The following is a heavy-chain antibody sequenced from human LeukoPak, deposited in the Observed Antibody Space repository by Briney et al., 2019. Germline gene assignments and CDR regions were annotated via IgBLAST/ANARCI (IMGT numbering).Heavy chain of an antibody. J-gene: IGHJ5*02. Sequence: SETLSLTCTVSVGSISSYYWSWIRQPPGKGLEWSGYIYYSGSTNYNPSLKSRVTISVDTSKNQFSLKLSSVTAADTAVYYCAREKDRPAGGWFDPWGQGTLVTVSS. CDR2: IYYSGST. CDR3: AREKDRPAGGWFDP. V-gene: IGHV4-59*01. D-gene: IGHD3-10*01. CDR1: VGSISSYY.